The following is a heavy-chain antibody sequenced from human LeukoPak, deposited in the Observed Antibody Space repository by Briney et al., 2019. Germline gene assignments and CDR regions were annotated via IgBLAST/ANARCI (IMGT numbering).Heavy chain of an antibody. V-gene: IGHV4-59*01. CDR3: ARGIEHEYYYGSGNLYGMDV. Sequence: SETLSLTCTVSGGSISSYYWSWIRQPPGKGLEWIGYIYYSGSTNYNPSLKSRVTISVDTSKNQFSLKLSSVTAADTAVYYCARGIEHEYYYGSGNLYGMDVWGQGTTVTVSS. CDR1: GGSISSYY. CDR2: IYYSGST. D-gene: IGHD3-10*01. J-gene: IGHJ6*02.